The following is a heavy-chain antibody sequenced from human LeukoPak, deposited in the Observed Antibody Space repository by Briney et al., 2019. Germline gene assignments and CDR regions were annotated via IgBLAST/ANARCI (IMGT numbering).Heavy chain of an antibody. J-gene: IGHJ4*02. V-gene: IGHV4-59*08. CDR2: IYYSGST. CDR3: ARHLRQWLVPDY. Sequence: SETLSLTCTVSGGSISSYYWSWIRQPPGKGLEWIGYIYYSGSTNYNPSLKSRVTISVDTSKNQFSLKLSSVTAADTALYYCARHLRQWLVPDYWGRGTLVTVSS. D-gene: IGHD6-19*01. CDR1: GGSISSYY.